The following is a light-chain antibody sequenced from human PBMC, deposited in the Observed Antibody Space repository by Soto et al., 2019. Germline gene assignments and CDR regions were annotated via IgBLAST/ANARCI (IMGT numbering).Light chain of an antibody. J-gene: IGLJ1*01. Sequence: QSALTQPASVSGSPGQWITISCTGTSSDVGSYNLVSWYQQHPGKAPKLMIYEGSKRPSGVSNRFSGSKSGNTASLTISGLQAEDEADYYCCSYAGSSTYVFGTRTKLTVL. CDR3: CSYAGSSTYV. CDR1: SSDVGSYNL. V-gene: IGLV2-23*01. CDR2: EGS.